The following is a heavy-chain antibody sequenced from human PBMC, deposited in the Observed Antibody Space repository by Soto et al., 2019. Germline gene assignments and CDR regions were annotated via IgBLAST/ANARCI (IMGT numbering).Heavy chain of an antibody. CDR3: ARESRTTVTRRWGYGMDV. D-gene: IGHD4-17*01. CDR1: GFTFSSYA. V-gene: IGHV3-30-3*01. J-gene: IGHJ6*02. Sequence: GGSLRLSCAASGFTFSSYAMHWVRQAPGKGLEWVAVISYDGSNKYYADSVKGRFTISRDNSKNTLYLQMNSLRAEDTAVYYCARESRTTVTRRWGYGMDVWGQGTTVTVSS. CDR2: ISYDGSNK.